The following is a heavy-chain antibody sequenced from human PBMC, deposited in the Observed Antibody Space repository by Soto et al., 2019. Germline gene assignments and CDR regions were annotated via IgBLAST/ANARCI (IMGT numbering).Heavy chain of an antibody. D-gene: IGHD3-9*01. CDR3: AGPHDRAGLGT. Sequence: ASVKVSCKASEYTFSSYLVHWVRQVRGQGLEWMGWNNGYNGKTEYSQKFQGRVTITRDTSANTAYLELSSLTSEDTAVYYCAGPHDRAGLGTWGQGTLVTVSS. CDR2: NNGYNGKT. J-gene: IGHJ5*02. V-gene: IGHV1-3*01. CDR1: EYTFSSYL.